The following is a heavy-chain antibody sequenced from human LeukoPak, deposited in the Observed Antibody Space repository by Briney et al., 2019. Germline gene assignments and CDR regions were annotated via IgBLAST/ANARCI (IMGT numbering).Heavy chain of an antibody. Sequence: PGGSLRLSCAASGFTFSSYSMNWVRQAPGEGLEWVSSISSSSSYIYYADSVKGRFTISRDNAKNSLYVQMNSLRAEDTAVYYCARGGAYGDYYYMDVWGKGTTVTVSS. CDR1: GFTFSSYS. CDR2: ISSSSSYI. D-gene: IGHD4-17*01. CDR3: ARGGAYGDYYYMDV. J-gene: IGHJ6*03. V-gene: IGHV3-21*01.